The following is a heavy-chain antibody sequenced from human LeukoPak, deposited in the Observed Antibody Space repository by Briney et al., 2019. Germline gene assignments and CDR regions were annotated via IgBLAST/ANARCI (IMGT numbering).Heavy chain of an antibody. Sequence: SETLSLTCAVYGESFDGFYWNWIRQPPGKGLEWIGEINYSGMSDYNPALKSRVAISADSSERQFSLDLTSVTAADTAVYYCAIRLATSRLATATTWFDPWGQGTLVSVSS. J-gene: IGHJ5*02. V-gene: IGHV4-34*01. CDR2: INYSGMS. CDR1: GESFDGFY. D-gene: IGHD3-9*01. CDR3: AIRLATSRLATATTWFDP.